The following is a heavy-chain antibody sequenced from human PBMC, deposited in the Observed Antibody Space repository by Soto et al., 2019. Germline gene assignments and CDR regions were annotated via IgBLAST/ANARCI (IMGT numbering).Heavy chain of an antibody. Sequence: SETQSLTCPVSGGSISSYYLSWIRQPTGKGLEWIGEVFHTGIAKYNPSLESRVTMSMDESKNQLSLEIRSVTAADTAVYYCARDVYYGGFSLGYWGHGILVTVSS. D-gene: IGHD4-17*01. CDR3: ARDVYYGGFSLGY. CDR2: VFHTGIA. CDR1: GGSISSYY. V-gene: IGHV4-59*12. J-gene: IGHJ4*01.